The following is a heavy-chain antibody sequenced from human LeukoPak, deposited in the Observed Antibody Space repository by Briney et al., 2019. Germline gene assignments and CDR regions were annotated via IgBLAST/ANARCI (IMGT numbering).Heavy chain of an antibody. CDR1: GFTFSSYA. CDR3: AKLSQPYYYYGMDV. CDR2: ISGSGGNT. V-gene: IGHV3-23*01. J-gene: IGHJ6*02. Sequence: GGSLRLSCAASGFTFSSYAMSWVRQAPGKGLEWVSVISGSGGNTYYADSVKGRFTITRDNSKNTLFLQMNSLRAEDTAVYYCAKLSQPYYYYGMDVRGQGTTVTVSS. D-gene: IGHD2-2*01.